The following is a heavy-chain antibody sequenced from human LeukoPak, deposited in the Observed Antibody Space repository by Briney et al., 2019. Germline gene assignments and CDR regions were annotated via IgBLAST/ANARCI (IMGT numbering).Heavy chain of an antibody. J-gene: IGHJ4*02. CDR1: GGSITSGRYY. Sequence: SETLSLTCSVSGGSITSGRYYWTWIRQYPKKGLEWIGYSYYSGSTHYKPSLKSRATISLDKSKNQFSLNLTSATAADTAIYYCARATYDLLTGYYLDSWGQGTLVTVSS. D-gene: IGHD3-9*01. CDR2: SYYSGST. CDR3: ARATYDLLTGYYLDS. V-gene: IGHV4-31*03.